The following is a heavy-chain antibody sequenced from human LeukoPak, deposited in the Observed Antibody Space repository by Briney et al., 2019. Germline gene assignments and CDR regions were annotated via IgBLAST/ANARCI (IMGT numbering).Heavy chain of an antibody. Sequence: GGSLRLSCAASGFTFSSYAMSWVRQAPGKGLEWVSAISGSGGSTYYADSVKGRFTISRDNSKNTLYLQMNSLRAEDTAVYYCAKAGMGVGVAADSSDAFDIWGQGTMVTVSS. D-gene: IGHD2-15*01. CDR2: ISGSGGST. CDR1: GFTFSSYA. J-gene: IGHJ3*02. V-gene: IGHV3-23*01. CDR3: AKAGMGVGVAADSSDAFDI.